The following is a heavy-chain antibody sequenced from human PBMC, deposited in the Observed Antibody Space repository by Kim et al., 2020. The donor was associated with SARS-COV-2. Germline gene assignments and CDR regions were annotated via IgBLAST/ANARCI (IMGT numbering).Heavy chain of an antibody. V-gene: IGHV3-48*03. CDR2: ISSSGSTI. D-gene: IGHD3-22*01. CDR1: GFTFSSYE. Sequence: GGSLRLSCAASGFTFSSYEMNWVRQAPGKGLEWVSYISSSGSTIYYADSVKGRFTISRDNAKNSLYLQMNSLRAEDTAVYYCARENPFRITMIVVVTEPNYGYFDLWGRGTLVTVSS. CDR3: ARENPFRITMIVVVTEPNYGYFDL. J-gene: IGHJ2*01.